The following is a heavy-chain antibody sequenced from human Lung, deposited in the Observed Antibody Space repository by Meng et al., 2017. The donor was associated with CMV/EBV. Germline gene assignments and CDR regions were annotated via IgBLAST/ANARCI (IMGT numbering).Heavy chain of an antibody. Sequence: GGSLRLXCVGSGFIFRGYAMSWVRQAPGKGLEWVSSISGRTRVSSMSDSGEKTHYADSVKGRFTISRDNSKNTLFLEMTGLGVEDTALYYCANNEAMTGYDHQYAFGIWXQGTMVTVSS. D-gene: IGHD5-12*01. CDR3: ANNEAMTGYDHQYAFGI. CDR2: ISGRTRVSSMSDSGEKT. CDR1: GFIFRGYA. V-gene: IGHV3-23*01. J-gene: IGHJ3*02.